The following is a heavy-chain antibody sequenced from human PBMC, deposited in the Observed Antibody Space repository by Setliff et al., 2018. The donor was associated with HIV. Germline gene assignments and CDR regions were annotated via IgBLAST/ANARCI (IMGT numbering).Heavy chain of an antibody. D-gene: IGHD3-3*01. J-gene: IGHJ6*03. CDR2: IKQDGSEK. CDR1: GFSFSSYW. Sequence: PGGSLRLSCAASGFSFSSYWMSWVRQAPGKGLEWVANIKQDGSEKYYVDSVRGRFTISRDNAKNSLYLQMNSLRAEDTAVYYCARDATRSGDMDVWAKGTTVTVSS. CDR3: ARDATRSGDMDV. V-gene: IGHV3-7*01.